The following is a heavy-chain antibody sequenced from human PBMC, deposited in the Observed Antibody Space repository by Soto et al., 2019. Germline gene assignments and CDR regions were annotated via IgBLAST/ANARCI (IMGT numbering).Heavy chain of an antibody. D-gene: IGHD5-18*01. Sequence: SETLSLTCAVYGGSFSGYYWSWIRQPPVKGLEWIGEINHSGSTNYNPSLKSRVTISVDTSKNQFSLKVASVTAADTAVYFCARGKTSGYRFGPRNFFYYGLDVWGPGTTVTVSS. J-gene: IGHJ6*02. CDR2: INHSGST. CDR1: GGSFSGYY. V-gene: IGHV4-34*01. CDR3: ARGKTSGYRFGPRNFFYYGLDV.